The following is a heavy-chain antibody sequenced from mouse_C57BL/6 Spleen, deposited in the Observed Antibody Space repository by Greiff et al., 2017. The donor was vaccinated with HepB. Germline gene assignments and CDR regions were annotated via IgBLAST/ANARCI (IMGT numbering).Heavy chain of an antibody. CDR2: ISSGSSTI. D-gene: IGHD5-1*01. V-gene: IGHV5-17*01. J-gene: IGHJ3*01. Sequence: EVQLVESGGGLVKPGGSLKLSCAASGFTFSDYVMHWVRQAPEKGLEWVAYISSGSSTIYYADTVKGRFTISRDNAKNTLFLQMTSLRSEDTAMYYCARKNEYAIAYWGQGTLVTVSA. CDR3: ARKNEYAIAY. CDR1: GFTFSDYV.